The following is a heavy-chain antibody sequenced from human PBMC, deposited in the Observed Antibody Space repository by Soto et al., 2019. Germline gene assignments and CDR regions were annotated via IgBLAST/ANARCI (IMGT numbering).Heavy chain of an antibody. J-gene: IGHJ6*02. CDR3: ARVRVAARPDYYYGMDV. V-gene: IGHV1-46*01. CDR1: GYTFTSYY. D-gene: IGHD6-6*01. Sequence: QVQLVQSGAEVKKPGASVKVSCKASGYTFTSYYMHWMRQAPGQGLEWMGIINPSGGSTSYAQKFQGRVTMTRDTSTSTVYMELSSLRSEDTAVYYCARVRVAARPDYYYGMDVWGQGTTVTVSS. CDR2: INPSGGST.